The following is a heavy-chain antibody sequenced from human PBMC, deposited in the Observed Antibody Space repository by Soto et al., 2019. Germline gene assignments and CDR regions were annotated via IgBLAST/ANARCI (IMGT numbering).Heavy chain of an antibody. V-gene: IGHV1-69*12. CDR1: GGTFSSSA. Sequence: QVQLVQSGAEMKEPGSSVKVSCKTSGGTFSSSAISWLRQAPGQGLEWMGGIIPLFRTPDYAQKFQGRVTIAADESTSTADVELSSLRSEDTAVYYCARDNDRLQLGGNYCYILDVWGQGTTITVSS. CDR3: ARDNDRLQLGGNYCYILDV. D-gene: IGHD4-4*01. CDR2: IIPLFRTP. J-gene: IGHJ6*02.